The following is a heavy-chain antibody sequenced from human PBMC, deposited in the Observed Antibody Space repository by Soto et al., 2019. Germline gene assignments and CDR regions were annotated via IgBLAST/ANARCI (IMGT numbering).Heavy chain of an antibody. CDR3: ARTAAAGRGSSYNWFDP. CDR1: GGSISSYY. V-gene: IGHV4-59*12. D-gene: IGHD6-13*01. Sequence: SETLSLTCTVSGGSISSYYWSWIRQPPGKGLEWIGYIYYSGSTNYNPSLKSRVTISVDTSKNQFFLNLRSVTAADTAVFYCARTAAAGRGSSYNWFDPWGQGTLVTVSS. CDR2: IYYSGST. J-gene: IGHJ5*02.